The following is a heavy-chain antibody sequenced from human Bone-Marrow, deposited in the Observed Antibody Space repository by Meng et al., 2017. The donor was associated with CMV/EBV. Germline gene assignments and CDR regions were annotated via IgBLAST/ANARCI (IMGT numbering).Heavy chain of an antibody. D-gene: IGHD2-2*01. Sequence: DQLWRAGAVVRKPGASVKVSCKASGYTFTSDGISWVRQAPGKGLEWMGWISAYNGNTNYAQKLQGRVTMTTDPSTSTAYMELRSLRSDDTAVYYCVVGRGFDYWGQGTLVTVSS. J-gene: IGHJ4*02. CDR3: VVGRGFDY. V-gene: IGHV1-18*01. CDR2: ISAYNGNT. CDR1: GYTFTSDG.